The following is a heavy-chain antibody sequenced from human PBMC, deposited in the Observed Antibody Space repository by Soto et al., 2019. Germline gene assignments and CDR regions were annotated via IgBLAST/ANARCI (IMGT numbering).Heavy chain of an antibody. D-gene: IGHD2-2*01. J-gene: IGHJ5*02. CDR1: GDSITSYY. CDR3: ARHRGFCSSTSCYPWFDP. CDR2: IYYSGST. V-gene: IGHV4-59*08. Sequence: SETLSLTCTVSGDSITSYYWSWIRQPPGKGLEWIGHIYYSGSTNQNPSLMSRVTISVDTSKSQFSLKLTSVTAADTAVYYCARHRGFCSSTSCYPWFDPWGQGTLVTV.